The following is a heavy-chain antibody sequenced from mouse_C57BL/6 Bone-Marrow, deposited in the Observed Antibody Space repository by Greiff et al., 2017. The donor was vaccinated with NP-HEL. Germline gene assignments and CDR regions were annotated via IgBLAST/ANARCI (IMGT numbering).Heavy chain of an antibody. V-gene: IGHV5-4*01. CDR1: GFTFSSYA. J-gene: IGHJ3*01. CDR2: ISDGGSYT. CDR3: AKEGTIYYDYLFAY. D-gene: IGHD2-4*01. Sequence: EVQLQASGGGLVKPGGSLKLSCAASGFTFSSYAMSWVRQTPEKRLELVATISDGGSYTYYPDNVKGRFTISRDNAKNNLYLQMSHLKSEDTAMYYCAKEGTIYYDYLFAYWGQGTLVTVSA.